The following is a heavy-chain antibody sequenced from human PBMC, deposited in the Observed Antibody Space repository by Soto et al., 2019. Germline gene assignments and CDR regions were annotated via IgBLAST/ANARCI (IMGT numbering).Heavy chain of an antibody. D-gene: IGHD6-13*01. J-gene: IGHJ5*02. V-gene: IGHV3-33*01. CDR2: IWYDGSNK. Sequence: PGGSLRLSCAASGFNFSSYGMHWVRQAPGKGLEWVAVIWYDGSNKYYADSVKGRFTISRDNSKNTLYLQMNSLRAEDTAVYYCARDGAAAGPSYNWFDPWGQGT. CDR1: GFNFSSYG. CDR3: ARDGAAAGPSYNWFDP.